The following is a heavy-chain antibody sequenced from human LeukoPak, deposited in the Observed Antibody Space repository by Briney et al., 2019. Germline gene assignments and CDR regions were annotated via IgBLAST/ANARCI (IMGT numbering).Heavy chain of an antibody. CDR2: IRSKANSYAT. D-gene: IGHD6-19*01. V-gene: IGHV3-73*01. J-gene: IGHJ4*02. Sequence: GGSLRLSCAASGFTFSGSAMHWVRQASGKGLEWVGRIRSKANSYATAYAASVKGRFTISRDDSKNTAYLQMNSLKTEDTAVYYCTSPKYSSARLVSDYWGQGTLVTVSS. CDR1: GFTFSGSA. CDR3: TSPKYSSARLVSDY.